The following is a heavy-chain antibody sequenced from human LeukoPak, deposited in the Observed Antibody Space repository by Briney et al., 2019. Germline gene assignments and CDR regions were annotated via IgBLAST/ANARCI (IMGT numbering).Heavy chain of an antibody. J-gene: IGHJ4*02. V-gene: IGHV4-31*03. D-gene: IGHD3-22*01. CDR1: GGSISSGGYY. Sequence: SETLSLTCTVSGGSISSGGYYWSWIPQHPGKGLEWIGYIYYSGGTYYNPSLKSRVTISVDTSKNQFSLKLSSVTAADTAVYYCARGNYYDSTFDYWGQGTLVTVSS. CDR2: IYYSGGT. CDR3: ARGNYYDSTFDY.